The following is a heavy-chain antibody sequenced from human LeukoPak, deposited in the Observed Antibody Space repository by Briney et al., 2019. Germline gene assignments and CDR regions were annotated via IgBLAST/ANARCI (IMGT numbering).Heavy chain of an antibody. CDR3: ASSNDILTGFDY. J-gene: IGHJ4*02. D-gene: IGHD3-9*01. CDR2: ISAYNGNT. Sequence: ASLKVSCKASGYTFTSYSISWVRQAPGQGLEWMGWISAYNGNTNYAQKLQGRVTMTTDTSTSTAYMELRSLRSDDTAVYYCASSNDILTGFDYWGQGTLVTVSS. V-gene: IGHV1-18*01. CDR1: GYTFTSYS.